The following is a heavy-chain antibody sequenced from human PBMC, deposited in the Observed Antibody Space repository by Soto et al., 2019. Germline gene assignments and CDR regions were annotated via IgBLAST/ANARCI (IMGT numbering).Heavy chain of an antibody. J-gene: IGHJ6*02. CDR2: ISTYNGDT. CDR3: AREGVAPYYYYGMDV. D-gene: IGHD5-12*01. CDR1: GYTFTRSG. Sequence: GASVKVSCKASGYTFTRSGISWVRLAPGQGLEWMGWISTYNGDTNYAQTFQGRVTMTTDTSTSTVHMEVRSLRSDDTAVYYCAREGVAPYYYYGMDVSGQGTPVTVSS. V-gene: IGHV1-18*01.